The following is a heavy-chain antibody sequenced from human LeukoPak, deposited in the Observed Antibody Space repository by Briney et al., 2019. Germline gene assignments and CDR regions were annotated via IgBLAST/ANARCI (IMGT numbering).Heavy chain of an antibody. CDR2: ISSSGSTM. J-gene: IGHJ4*02. V-gene: IGHV3-48*04. CDR3: ANFWSGYSPFDY. D-gene: IGHD3-3*01. Sequence: GGSLRLSCAASGFTFSHYSMNWIRQAPGKGLEWVSYISSSGSTMYYADSVKGRFTISRDNAKNSLYLQMNSLRADDTAVYYCANFWSGYSPFDYWGQGTLVTVSS. CDR1: GFTFSHYS.